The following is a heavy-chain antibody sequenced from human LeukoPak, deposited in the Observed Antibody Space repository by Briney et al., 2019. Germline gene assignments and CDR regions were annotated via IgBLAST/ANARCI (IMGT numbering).Heavy chain of an antibody. V-gene: IGHV3-72*01. Sequence: GGSLRLSCAASGFTFSDHYMDWVRQAPGKGLEWVGRTRNKANSYTTEYAAPVKGRFTISRDDSKNSLYLQMNSLKTEDTAVYYCAREGNYYDSSGYLFDYWGQGTLVTVSS. CDR1: GFTFSDHY. CDR2: TRNKANSYTT. D-gene: IGHD3-22*01. J-gene: IGHJ4*02. CDR3: AREGNYYDSSGYLFDY.